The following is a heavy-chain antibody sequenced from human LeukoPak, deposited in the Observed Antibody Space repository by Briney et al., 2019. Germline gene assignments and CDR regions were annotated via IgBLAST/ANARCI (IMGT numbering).Heavy chain of an antibody. V-gene: IGHV3-33*01. CDR3: AREETGAFDL. J-gene: IGHJ3*01. Sequence: GGSLRLSCAASGFTFSDYAMHWVRQAPGKGLEWAAVIWYDGSNEKYADSVKGQFTISRDNSKNTLYLQMNSLRAEDTAMYYCAREETGAFDLWGLGTMVTVSS. D-gene: IGHD3-9*01. CDR2: IWYDGSNE. CDR1: GFTFSDYA.